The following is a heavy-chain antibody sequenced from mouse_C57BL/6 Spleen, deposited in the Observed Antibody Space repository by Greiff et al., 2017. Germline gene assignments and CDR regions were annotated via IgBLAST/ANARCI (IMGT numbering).Heavy chain of an antibody. CDR3: ARRAYYSNYEDAMDD. CDR2: IYPGSGST. V-gene: IGHV1-55*01. D-gene: IGHD2-5*01. CDR1: GYTFTSYW. Sequence: VQLQQPGAELVKPGASVKMSCKASGYTFTSYWITWVKQRPGQGLEWIGDIYPGSGSTNYNEKFKSKATLTVDTSSSTAYMQLSSLTSEDSAVYYCARRAYYSNYEDAMDDWGRGTSVTVSS. J-gene: IGHJ4*01.